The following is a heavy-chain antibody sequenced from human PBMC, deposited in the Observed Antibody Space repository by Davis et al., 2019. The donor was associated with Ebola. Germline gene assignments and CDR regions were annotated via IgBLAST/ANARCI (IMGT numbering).Heavy chain of an antibody. CDR1: GDTFNTYS. V-gene: IGHV1-69*06. J-gene: IGHJ4*02. CDR3: ARDYGEGSGSYFVY. D-gene: IGHD1-26*01. Sequence: SVKVSCKSSGDTFNTYSISWIRQAPGQGLEWMGGIIPLFGTPNYAERFQGRATITADKFANTIHMELSSLRSEDTAVYYCARDYGEGSGSYFVYWGQGSLVTVSS. CDR2: IIPLFGTP.